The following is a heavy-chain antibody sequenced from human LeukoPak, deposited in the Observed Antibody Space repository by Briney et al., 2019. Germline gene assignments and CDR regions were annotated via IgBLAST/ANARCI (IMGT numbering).Heavy chain of an antibody. CDR3: AREGGPYRPLDY. Sequence: PSGTLSLTCGVSGGSISTTNWWTWVRQPPGEGLEWIGEVNLSGRTHYNPSLESRVTMSVDMSENHISLRLTSVTAADTAVYYCAREGGPYRPLDYSGQGTLVTASS. CDR1: GGSISTTNW. CDR2: VNLSGRT. V-gene: IGHV4-4*02. J-gene: IGHJ4*02.